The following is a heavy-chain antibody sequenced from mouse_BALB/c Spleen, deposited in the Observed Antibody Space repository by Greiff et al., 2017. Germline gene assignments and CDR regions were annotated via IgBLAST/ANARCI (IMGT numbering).Heavy chain of an antibody. J-gene: IGHJ3*01. CDR2: IDPENGNT. CDR3: ARFWDRPIAY. D-gene: IGHD3-3*01. CDR1: GFNIKDYY. Sequence: EVQLQQSGAELVRPGALVKLSCKASGFNIKDYYMHWVKQRPEQGLEWIGWIDPENGNTIYDPKFQGKASITADTSSNTAYLQLSSLTSEDTAVYYCARFWDRPIAYWGQGTLVTVSA. V-gene: IGHV14-1*02.